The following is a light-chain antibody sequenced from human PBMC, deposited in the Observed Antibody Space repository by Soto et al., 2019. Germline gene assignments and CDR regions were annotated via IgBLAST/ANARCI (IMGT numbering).Light chain of an antibody. V-gene: IGKV1-6*01. Sequence: AIEVPVSPSSISASLGDSVNITCRASQAIRTDLGWYQQKPGKAPKLLIFAASNLHSGVPSRFSGSGSGTDFTLTIINLQAEDFATYYFLQEYNYPRTFGQGTKVDIK. CDR3: LQEYNYPRT. J-gene: IGKJ1*01. CDR1: QAIRTD. CDR2: AAS.